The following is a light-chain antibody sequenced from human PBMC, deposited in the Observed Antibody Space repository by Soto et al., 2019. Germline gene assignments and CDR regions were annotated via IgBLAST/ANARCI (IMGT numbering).Light chain of an antibody. CDR1: SSDIGAYKY. J-gene: IGLJ2*01. CDR3: SSYTDSSTII. V-gene: IGLV2-14*01. CDR2: EVS. Sequence: QAASVSGSPGQSITISCTGTSSDIGAYKYVSWYQQHPGKAPKFMIYEVSSRPSGVSNRFSGSKSGNTASLTISGLQTEDEADYYCSSYTDSSTIIFGGGTKLTVL.